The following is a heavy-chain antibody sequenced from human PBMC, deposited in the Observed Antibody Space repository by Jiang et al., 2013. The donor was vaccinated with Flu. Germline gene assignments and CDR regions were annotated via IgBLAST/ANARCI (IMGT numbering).Heavy chain of an antibody. Sequence: SWIRQHPREGPGVDWVHLLHGSTYYNPSLKSRVTISVDTSKNQFSLKLSSVTAADTAVYYCARDETGFGMDVWGQGTTVTVSS. CDR3: ARDETGFGMDV. J-gene: IGHJ6*02. D-gene: IGHD3-10*01. V-gene: IGHV4-31*02. CDR2: LLHGST.